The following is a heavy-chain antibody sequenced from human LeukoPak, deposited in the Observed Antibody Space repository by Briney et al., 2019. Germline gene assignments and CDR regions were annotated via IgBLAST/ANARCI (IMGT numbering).Heavy chain of an antibody. V-gene: IGHV4-59*01. D-gene: IGHD1-26*01. CDR2: IYYSGST. CDR1: GGSFSGYY. J-gene: IGHJ3*02. Sequence: PSETLSLTCAVYGGSFSGYYWSWIRQPPGKGLEWIGYIYYSGSTNYNPSLKSRVTISVDTSKNQFSLRLSSVTAAGTAVYYCARAQVGVDAFDIWGQGTMVTVSS. CDR3: ARAQVGVDAFDI.